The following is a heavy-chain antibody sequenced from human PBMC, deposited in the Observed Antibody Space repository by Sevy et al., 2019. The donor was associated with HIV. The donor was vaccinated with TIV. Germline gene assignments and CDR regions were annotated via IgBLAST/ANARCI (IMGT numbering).Heavy chain of an antibody. CDR3: ESDDEPEYYSFELDV. J-gene: IGHJ6*02. CDR1: GFTFSSYA. Sequence: GGSLRLSCAASGFTFSSYAMHWVRQAPGKGLEWGAVISYDGSNKYYADSVKGRFTISRDNSKNTLYLQMDGLRAEDTALSSCESDDEPEYYSFELDVWGQGTTVTVSS. CDR2: ISYDGSNK. V-gene: IGHV3-30-3*01.